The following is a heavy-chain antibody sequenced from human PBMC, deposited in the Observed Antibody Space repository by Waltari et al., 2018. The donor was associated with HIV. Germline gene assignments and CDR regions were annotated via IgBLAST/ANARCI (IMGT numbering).Heavy chain of an antibody. CDR3: VADLGGSHDS. D-gene: IGHD1-26*01. Sequence: EVQLVESGGGLVKPGGSLRLSCATSGFTVSTYTMYWVRQAAGKGLEWVSSISSTSTYIYYTDSVKGRFTISRDNAQNSLSLQMNSLSAEDTAVYYCVADLGGSHDSWGQGSQVTVSS. CDR1: GFTVSTYT. J-gene: IGHJ4*02. V-gene: IGHV3-21*02. CDR2: ISSTSTYI.